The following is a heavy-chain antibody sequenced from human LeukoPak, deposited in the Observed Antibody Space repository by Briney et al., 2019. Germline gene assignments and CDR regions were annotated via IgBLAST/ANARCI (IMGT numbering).Heavy chain of an antibody. CDR1: GFTFSTYF. CDR2: INSDGSTT. V-gene: IGHV3-74*01. J-gene: IGHJ4*02. CDR3: ARGVHYGSDY. D-gene: IGHD4-17*01. Sequence: PGGSLRLFCAASGFTFSTYFMHWVSQAPGKGLVWVSRINSDGSTTSLADSVKGRFTISRDNAKNTLYLRMDSLRAEDTAVYFCARGVHYGSDYWGQGTLVTVSS.